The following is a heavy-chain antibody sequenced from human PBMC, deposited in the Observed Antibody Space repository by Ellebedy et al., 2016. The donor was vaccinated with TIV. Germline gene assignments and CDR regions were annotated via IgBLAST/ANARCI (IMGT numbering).Heavy chain of an antibody. V-gene: IGHV3-9*01. CDR1: GFTLDTYA. CDR2: ISWNSGTV. J-gene: IGHJ6*02. Sequence: PGGSLRLSCAASGFTLDTYAMHWVRQAPGKGLEWVSGISWNSGTVDYADSVKGRFTISRDNAKNSLYLQMNSLRVEDTACYYCAKVQGPNNYGRYGLDVWGQGTTVNVSS. CDR3: AKVQGPNNYGRYGLDV. D-gene: IGHD5-18*01.